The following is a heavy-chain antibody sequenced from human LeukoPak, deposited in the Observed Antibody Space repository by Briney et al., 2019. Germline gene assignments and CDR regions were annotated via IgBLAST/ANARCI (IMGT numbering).Heavy chain of an antibody. D-gene: IGHD2-8*01. CDR3: ARGLRLMVYATYGMDV. V-gene: IGHV1-2*06. CDR1: GYTFTGYY. CDR2: INPNSGGT. Sequence: ASVKVSCKASGYTFTGYYMHWVRQAPGQRLEWMGRINPNSGGTNYAQKFQGRVTMTRDTSISTAYMELSRLRSDDTAVYYCARGLRLMVYATYGMDVWGQGTTVTVSS. J-gene: IGHJ6*02.